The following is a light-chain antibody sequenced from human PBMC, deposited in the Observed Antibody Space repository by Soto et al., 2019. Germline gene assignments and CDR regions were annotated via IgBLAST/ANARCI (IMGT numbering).Light chain of an antibody. Sequence: QSALTQPASVSGSPGQSITISCTGPAVTLVLIPLSPGTNNTQTKVPKLMIFDVSRRPSGVSDRFSGSKSGNTASLTISGLQPEDEADYYCSSYTSSSTHVFGSGTKLTVL. J-gene: IGLJ1*01. CDR3: SSYTSSSTHV. V-gene: IGLV2-14*03. CDR2: DVS. CDR1: AVTLVLIP.